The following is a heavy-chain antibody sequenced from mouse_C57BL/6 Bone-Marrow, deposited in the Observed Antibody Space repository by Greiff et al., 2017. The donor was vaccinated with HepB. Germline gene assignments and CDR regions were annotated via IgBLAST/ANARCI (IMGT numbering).Heavy chain of an antibody. Sequence: QLQQPGAELVMPGASVKLSCKASGYTFTSYWMHWVKQRPGQGLEWIGEIDPSDSYTNYNQKFKGKSTLTVDKSSSTAYMQRSSLTSEDSAVYYCARGGTVVARNFDYWGQGTTLTVSS. V-gene: IGHV1-69*01. J-gene: IGHJ2*01. CDR2: IDPSDSYT. D-gene: IGHD1-1*01. CDR3: ARGGTVVARNFDY. CDR1: GYTFTSYW.